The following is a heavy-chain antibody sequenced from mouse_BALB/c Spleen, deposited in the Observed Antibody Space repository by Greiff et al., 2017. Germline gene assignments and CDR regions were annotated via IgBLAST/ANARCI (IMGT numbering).Heavy chain of an antibody. CDR3: ARLPP. Sequence: EVNLVESGGDLVKPGGSLKLSCAASGFTFSSYGMSWVRQTPDKRLEWVATISSGGSYTYYPDSVKGRFTISRDNAKNTLYLQMSSLKSEDTAMYYCARLPPWGQGTLVTVSA. CDR2: ISSGGSYT. J-gene: IGHJ3*01. CDR1: GFTFSSYG. V-gene: IGHV5-6*01.